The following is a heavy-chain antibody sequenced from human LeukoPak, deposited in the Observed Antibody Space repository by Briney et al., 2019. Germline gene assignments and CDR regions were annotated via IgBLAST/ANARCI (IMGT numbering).Heavy chain of an antibody. J-gene: IGHJ4*02. V-gene: IGHV3-33*04. CDR1: GYTFSSYG. Sequence: GGSLRLSCAASGYTFSSYGVHWVPQSPGKGLEGVAHIWYEGSNKYYADSVKGRFTISRDNSKNTLYLQMNSLRAEDTAVYYCARGRSGGYEGDYWGQGTLVTVSS. CDR2: IWYEGSNK. D-gene: IGHD5-12*01. CDR3: ARGRSGGYEGDY.